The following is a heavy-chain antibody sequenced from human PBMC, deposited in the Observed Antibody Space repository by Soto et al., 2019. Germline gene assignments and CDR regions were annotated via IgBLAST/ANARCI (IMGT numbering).Heavy chain of an antibody. J-gene: IGHJ4*02. Sequence: EVQLVESGGGLVKPGGSLRLSCAASGFTFSSYSMNWVRQAPGKGLEWVSSISSSSSYIYYADSVKGRFTISRDNAKNSLYLQMNSLRAEDTAVYYCARDRSLSYYDSSGHFDYWGQGTLVTVSS. V-gene: IGHV3-21*01. D-gene: IGHD3-22*01. CDR3: ARDRSLSYYDSSGHFDY. CDR1: GFTFSSYS. CDR2: ISSSSSYI.